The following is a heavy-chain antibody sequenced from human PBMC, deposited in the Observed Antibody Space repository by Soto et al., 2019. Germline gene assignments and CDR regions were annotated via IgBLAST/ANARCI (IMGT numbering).Heavy chain of an antibody. CDR3: AKDSSSSLFDY. CDR1: GFTFSSYG. J-gene: IGHJ4*02. D-gene: IGHD6-13*01. V-gene: IGHV3-30*18. Sequence: GGALRLSCAASGFTFSSYGMHWVRQAPGKGLEWVAVISYDGSNKYYADSVKGRFTISRDNSKNTLYLQMNSLRAEDTAVYYCAKDSSSSLFDYWGQGSLVTVSS. CDR2: ISYDGSNK.